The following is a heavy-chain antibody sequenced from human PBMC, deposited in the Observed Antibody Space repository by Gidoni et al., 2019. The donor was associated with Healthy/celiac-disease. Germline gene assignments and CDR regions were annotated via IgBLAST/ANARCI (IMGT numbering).Heavy chain of an antibody. Sequence: EVQLLESGGGLVQPGGSLRLSCAASGFTFSSYAMSWVRQAPGKGLEWVSAISGSGGSTYYADSVKGRFTISRDNSKNTLYLQMNSLRAEDTAVYYCAKGLGYCSGGSCYSYYYYGMDVWGQGTTVTVSS. D-gene: IGHD2-15*01. J-gene: IGHJ6*02. CDR2: ISGSGGST. V-gene: IGHV3-23*01. CDR3: AKGLGYCSGGSCYSYYYYGMDV. CDR1: GFTFSSYA.